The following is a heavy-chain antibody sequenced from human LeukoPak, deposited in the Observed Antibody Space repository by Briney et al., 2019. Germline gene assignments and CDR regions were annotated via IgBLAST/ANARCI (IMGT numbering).Heavy chain of an antibody. CDR1: GFTFTSYW. CDR3: VRGRILRDY. D-gene: IGHD3-3*01. J-gene: IGHJ4*02. CDR2: IDSDGSST. V-gene: IGHV3-74*01. Sequence: GGSLRLSCAASGFTFTSYWMHWVRQAPGKGLVWVSRIDSDGSSTSFADSVKGRFTISRDNAKNTLYLQMSSLRAEDTALYYCVRGRILRDYWGQGTLVTVSS.